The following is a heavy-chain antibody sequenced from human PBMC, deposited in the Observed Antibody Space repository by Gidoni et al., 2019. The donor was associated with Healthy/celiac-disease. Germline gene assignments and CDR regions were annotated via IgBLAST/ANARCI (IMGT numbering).Heavy chain of an antibody. J-gene: IGHJ4*02. CDR3: ARGGGYIATSFDY. D-gene: IGHD5-12*01. Sequence: QVQLQESGPGLVKPSATLPLTCPVSGGPISSSSWSWIRQPPGKGLEWIGYIYYSGSTNYNPSLKSRVTISVDTSKNQFSLKLSSVTAADTAVYYCARGGGYIATSFDYWGQGTLVTVSS. V-gene: IGHV4-59*01. CDR2: IYYSGST. CDR1: GGPISSSS.